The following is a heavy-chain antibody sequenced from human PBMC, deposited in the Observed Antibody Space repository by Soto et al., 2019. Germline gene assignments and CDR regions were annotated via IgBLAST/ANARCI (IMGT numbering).Heavy chain of an antibody. CDR1: GFTFRTYT. CDR2: IRGFSPYT. Sequence: GGSPRLSCVASGFTFRTYTMNWVRQAPGKGLEWVSGIRGFSPYTFYAESVKGRFTISRDNAKNSLYLQMNSLGVEDTAVYYCARDRGYDAHDYYYNAMDVWGQGTTVTVSS. D-gene: IGHD2-15*01. J-gene: IGHJ6*02. V-gene: IGHV3-21*01. CDR3: ARDRGYDAHDYYYNAMDV.